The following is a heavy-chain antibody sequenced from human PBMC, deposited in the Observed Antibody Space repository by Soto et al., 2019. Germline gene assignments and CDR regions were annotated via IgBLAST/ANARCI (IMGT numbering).Heavy chain of an antibody. J-gene: IGHJ4*02. CDR2: IYHSGNT. CDR3: AREIISTRPPRGYDS. V-gene: IGHV4-31*03. CDR1: GGSISSAGYY. Sequence: QVQLQESGPGLAKPSQTLSLTCTVSGGSISSAGYYWSWIRQLPEKGLEWIGYIYHSGNTYYNPPLKSRITISIDTSKNQLSLKLDSVTAADTAVYYCAREIISTRPPRGYDSWGQGTRVTVSS. D-gene: IGHD3-10*01.